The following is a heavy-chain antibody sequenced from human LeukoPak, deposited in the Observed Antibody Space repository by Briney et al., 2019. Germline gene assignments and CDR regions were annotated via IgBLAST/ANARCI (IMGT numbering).Heavy chain of an antibody. CDR1: GGTFSSYA. CDR3: ARPGTLDYGDRLDY. V-gene: IGHV1-69*04. CDR2: IIPILGIA. Sequence: GASVKVSCKASGGTFSSYAISWVRQAPGQGLEWMGRIIPILGIANYAQKFQGRVTITADKSTSTAYMELSSLRSEDTAVYYCARPGTLDYGDRLDYWGQGTLVTVSS. D-gene: IGHD4-17*01. J-gene: IGHJ4*02.